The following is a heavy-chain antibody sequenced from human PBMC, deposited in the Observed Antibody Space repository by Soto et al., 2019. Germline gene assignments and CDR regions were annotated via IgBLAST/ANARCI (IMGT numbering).Heavy chain of an antibody. CDR2: MYYSGST. V-gene: IGHV4-39*01. CDR1: GGSISSSNYH. D-gene: IGHD1-26*01. J-gene: IGHJ4*02. CDR3: ARQVGNSPPGS. Sequence: QLQLQESGPGLVKPSETLSLTCTVSGGSISSSNYHWGWIRQPPGKGLEWIGSMYYSGSTYYNPSLKSRVTISVDTSKNQFSLKLTSVTAADTAVYHCARQVGNSPPGSWGQGTLVTVSS.